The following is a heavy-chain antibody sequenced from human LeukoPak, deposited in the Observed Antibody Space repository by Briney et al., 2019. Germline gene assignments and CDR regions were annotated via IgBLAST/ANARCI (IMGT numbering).Heavy chain of an antibody. CDR2: ISGSGGST. D-gene: IGHD2-2*01. CDR1: GFTFSSYA. CDR3: AKALSEIYCSSTSCYLLDY. V-gene: IGHV3-23*01. J-gene: IGHJ4*02. Sequence: GGSLRLSCAASGFTFSSYAMSWLRQARGKGLEWVSAISGSGGSTYYADSVKGRFTISRDNSKNTLYLQMNSLRAEDTAVYYCAKALSEIYCSSTSCYLLDYWGQGTLVTVSS.